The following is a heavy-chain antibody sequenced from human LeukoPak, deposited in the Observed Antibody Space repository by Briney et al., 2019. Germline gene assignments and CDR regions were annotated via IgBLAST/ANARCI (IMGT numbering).Heavy chain of an antibody. CDR3: AKDKTGGSYQYYFDY. CDR2: ISGDCGST. J-gene: IGHJ4*02. D-gene: IGHD1-26*01. CDR1: GFTFDDYA. V-gene: IGHV3-43*02. Sequence: PGGSLRLSCAASGFTFDDYAMHWVRQAPGKGLEWVSLISGDCGSTYYADSVKGRFTISRDNSKNSLYLQMNSLRTEDTALYYCAKDKTGGSYQYYFDYWGQGTLVTVSS.